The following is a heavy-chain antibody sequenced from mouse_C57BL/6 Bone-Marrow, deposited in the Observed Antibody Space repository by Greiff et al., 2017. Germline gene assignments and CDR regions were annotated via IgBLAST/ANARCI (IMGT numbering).Heavy chain of an antibody. Sequence: QVQLQQSGAELVKPGASVTMSCKASGYPFTPYPLEWMQQNHGKSLEWIGNFHPYNDDTKYNEKFTGKATLTVEKSSSTVYLELSRLTSDDSAVYYCARHYSPYYCDYWGQGTTLTVSS. V-gene: IGHV1-47*01. J-gene: IGHJ2*01. CDR1: GYPFTPYP. D-gene: IGHD2-12*01. CDR2: FHPYNDDT. CDR3: ARHYSPYYCDY.